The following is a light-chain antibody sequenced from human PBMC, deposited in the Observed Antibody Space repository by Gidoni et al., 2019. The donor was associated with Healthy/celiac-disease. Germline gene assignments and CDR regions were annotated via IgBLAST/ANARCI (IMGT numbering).Light chain of an antibody. V-gene: IGKV1-5*01. CDR1: QSISNW. Sequence: DFHMTQSPSTLSASVGDRVTITCRASQSISNWLAWYQQKPGKVPKLLIYDASSLESGVPSRFSGSGSGTEFTLTISSLQPDDFATYYCQQYNSYLLTFXGXTKVEIK. J-gene: IGKJ4*01. CDR3: QQYNSYLLT. CDR2: DAS.